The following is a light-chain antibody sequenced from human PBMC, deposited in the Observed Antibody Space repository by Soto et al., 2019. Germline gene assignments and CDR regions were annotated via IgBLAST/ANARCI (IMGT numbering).Light chain of an antibody. V-gene: IGKV1-5*03. CDR2: KAS. Sequence: DIQMTQSPSTLSASVGDRVTITCRASQSISSWLAWYQQKPGKAPKLLIYKASSLESEVPSRFSGSGSGTEFTLTISSLQPDDFATYYCQQYNSYLWTFGQGNKV. CDR1: QSISSW. J-gene: IGKJ1*01. CDR3: QQYNSYLWT.